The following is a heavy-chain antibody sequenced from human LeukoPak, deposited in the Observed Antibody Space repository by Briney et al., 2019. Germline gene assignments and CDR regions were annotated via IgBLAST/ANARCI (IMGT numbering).Heavy chain of an antibody. CDR1: GGSISPTTYY. Sequence: PSETLSLTCTVSGGSISPTTYYWGWIRQPPGKGLEWIGSIYGSTYYNPSLKSRVTISVDTSKNQFSLKLNSVTAADTAVYYCARTRMDFDSWGQGILVTVSS. CDR3: ARTRMDFDS. V-gene: IGHV4-39*01. CDR2: IYGST. J-gene: IGHJ4*02. D-gene: IGHD1-14*01.